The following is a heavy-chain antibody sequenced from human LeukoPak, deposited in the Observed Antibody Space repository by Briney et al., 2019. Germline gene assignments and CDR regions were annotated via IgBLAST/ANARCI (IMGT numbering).Heavy chain of an antibody. J-gene: IGHJ6*02. D-gene: IGHD2-15*01. CDR3: AKGGCSGGSCYSDYYYYGMDV. CDR1: GFTFSNYA. CDR2: ITNSGGVT. Sequence: PGGSLRLSCAASGFTFSNYAMSWVRQAPGRGLEWVSAITNSGGVTSYADSVMGRFTISRDNSKNTLFLQMNSLRAEDTAVYYCAKGGCSGGSCYSDYYYYGMDVWGQGTMVTVSS. V-gene: IGHV3-23*01.